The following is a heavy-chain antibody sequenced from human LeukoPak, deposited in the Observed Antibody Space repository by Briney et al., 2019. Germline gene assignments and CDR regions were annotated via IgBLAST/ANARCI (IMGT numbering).Heavy chain of an antibody. J-gene: IGHJ6*02. CDR3: ARDPEGEPPTYYYGMDV. Sequence: KPSETLSPTRRVPGGSISTYFWGWVRKPPREGLGWGGCIYYSGSTNYNPSLKSRVTISVDTSKNQFSLKLSSVTAADTAVYYCARDPEGEPPTYYYGMDVWGQGTTVTVSS. V-gene: IGHV4-59*01. CDR2: IYYSGST. D-gene: IGHD1-14*01. CDR1: GGSISTYF.